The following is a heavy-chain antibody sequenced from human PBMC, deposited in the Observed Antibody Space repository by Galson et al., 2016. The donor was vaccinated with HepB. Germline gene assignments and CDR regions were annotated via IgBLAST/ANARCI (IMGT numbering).Heavy chain of an antibody. CDR2: IHPANSKT. D-gene: IGHD6-13*01. J-gene: IGHJ4*01. CDR3: VRQNGRSWYRGDN. Sequence: QSGAEVKKPGESLRISCEGSGYSFTDYLINWVRQMPGKGLEWMVRIHPANSKTKYSPSFQGHVTMSVDNSISTASLQFSSLRASDTATYFCVRQNGRSWYRGDNWGHGTLVTVSS. V-gene: IGHV5-10-1*01. CDR1: GYSFTDYL.